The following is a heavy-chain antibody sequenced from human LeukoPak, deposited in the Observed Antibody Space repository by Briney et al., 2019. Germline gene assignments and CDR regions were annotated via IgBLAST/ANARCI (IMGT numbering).Heavy chain of an antibody. Sequence: TGGSLRLSCAASGFTFSSYSMNWVRQAPGKGLEWASSISSSSSYIYYADSVKGRFTISRDNAKNSLYLQMNSLRAEDTAVYYCARASNCSGGSCYSVFDYWGQGTLVTVSS. CDR3: ARASNCSGGSCYSVFDY. CDR2: ISSSSSYI. D-gene: IGHD2-15*01. V-gene: IGHV3-21*01. CDR1: GFTFSSYS. J-gene: IGHJ4*02.